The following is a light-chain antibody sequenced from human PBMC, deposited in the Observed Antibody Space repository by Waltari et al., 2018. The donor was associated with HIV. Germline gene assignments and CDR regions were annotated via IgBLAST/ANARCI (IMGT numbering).Light chain of an antibody. V-gene: IGLV3-21*02. CDR1: NIGSKS. J-gene: IGLJ2*01. Sequence: SYVPTQPPSVSVAPGQTARITCGGNNIGSKSVHWYQQKPGQAPGLVIYDDIGRPSGIPERFSGSNSGNTATLTISRVEAGDEADYYCQVWDSSSDHLFGGGTKVTVL. CDR2: DDI. CDR3: QVWDSSSDHL.